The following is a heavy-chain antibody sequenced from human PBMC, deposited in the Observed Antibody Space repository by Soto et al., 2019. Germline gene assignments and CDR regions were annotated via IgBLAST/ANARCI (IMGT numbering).Heavy chain of an antibody. D-gene: IGHD3-3*01. CDR2: IKEDGSDM. V-gene: IGHV3-7*01. Sequence: GGSIRVCWGAAGLTCGGYGGSWVRKATGRGLEWVANIKEDGSDMYYVDSVKGRFTISRDNAKNSLYLQMNSLRAEDTAVYYCATEVWVYYDFWSGYSDYWGQGTLVTVSS. CDR3: ATEVWVYYDFWSGYSDY. CDR1: GLTCGGYG. J-gene: IGHJ4*02.